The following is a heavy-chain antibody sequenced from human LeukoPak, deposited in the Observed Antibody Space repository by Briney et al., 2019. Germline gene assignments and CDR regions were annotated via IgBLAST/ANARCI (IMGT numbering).Heavy chain of an antibody. V-gene: IGHV3-23*01. CDR3: AGMGPRGNYYYFDY. CDR2: ISGSGGSA. Sequence: GGSLRLSCAAPRFSFSSYTMNWVRQAPGKGLEWVSTISGSGGSAYDADSVKGRFTISRDNSKNTLYLQMNSLKAEDTAIYYCAGMGPRGNYYYFDYWGQGTLVTVSS. CDR1: RFSFSSYT. D-gene: IGHD1-26*01. J-gene: IGHJ4*02.